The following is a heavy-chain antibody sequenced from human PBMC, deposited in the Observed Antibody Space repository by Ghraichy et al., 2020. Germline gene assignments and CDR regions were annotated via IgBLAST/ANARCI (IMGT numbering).Heavy chain of an antibody. J-gene: IGHJ4*02. D-gene: IGHD3-10*01. V-gene: IGHV3-23*01. Sequence: GGSLRLSCAASGFTFSSYAMSWVRQAPGKGLEWVSAISGSGSSTYYPDSVKGRFTISRDNSKNTRYLQMNSLRAEDTAVYYCARYGSGSYYDYWGQGTLVTVSS. CDR2: ISGSGSST. CDR1: GFTFSSYA. CDR3: ARYGSGSYYDY.